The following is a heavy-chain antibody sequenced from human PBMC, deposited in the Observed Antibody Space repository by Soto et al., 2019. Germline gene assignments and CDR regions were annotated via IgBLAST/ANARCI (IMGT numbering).Heavy chain of an antibody. CDR2: ISGSGGST. Sequence: EVQLLESGGGLVQPGGSLRLSCAASGFTFTSYAMSWVRQAPRKGLEWVSAISGSGGSTYYADSVKGRFTISRDNSKNTLYLQMNSLRAEDTAVYYCARHSGYGVLGDYWGQGTLVTVSS. CDR1: GFTFTSYA. V-gene: IGHV3-23*01. J-gene: IGHJ4*02. CDR3: ARHSGYGVLGDY. D-gene: IGHD5-12*01.